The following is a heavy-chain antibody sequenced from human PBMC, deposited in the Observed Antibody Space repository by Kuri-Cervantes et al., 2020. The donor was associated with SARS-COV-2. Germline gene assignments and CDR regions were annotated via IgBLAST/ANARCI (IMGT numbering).Heavy chain of an antibody. D-gene: IGHD5/OR15-5a*01. CDR2: INPNGGSS. Sequence: ASVKVSCSASGYTFKNYYMHWVRQAPGQGLEWMGIINPNGGSSDYAQRFQGRVTMTRDTSTSAVYMELSSLRSEDTAVYYCARLSTKTEIGDFDYWGQGTLVTVSS. J-gene: IGHJ4*02. CDR3: ARLSTKTEIGDFDY. CDR1: GYTFKNYY. V-gene: IGHV1-46*02.